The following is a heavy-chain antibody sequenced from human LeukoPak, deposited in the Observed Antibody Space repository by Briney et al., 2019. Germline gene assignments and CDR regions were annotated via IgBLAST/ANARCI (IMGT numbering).Heavy chain of an antibody. Sequence: ASVKVSCKASGYTLTINGISWVRQAPGQGLEWMGWINPNSGGTNYAQKLQGRVTMTTDTSTSTAYMELRSLRSDDTAVYYCAILYSELFVYWGQGTLVTVSS. V-gene: IGHV1-18*01. CDR3: AILYSELFVY. D-gene: IGHD2-2*02. CDR1: GYTLTING. CDR2: INPNSGGT. J-gene: IGHJ4*02.